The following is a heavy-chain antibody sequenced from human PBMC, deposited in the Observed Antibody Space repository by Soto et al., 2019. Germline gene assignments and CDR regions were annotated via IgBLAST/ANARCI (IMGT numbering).Heavy chain of an antibody. CDR3: AKESGQQLVQDYYYGMDV. J-gene: IGHJ6*02. D-gene: IGHD6-13*01. CDR1: GFTFDDYA. V-gene: IGHV3-9*01. Sequence: SLKISCAASGFTFDDYAMHWVRQAPGKGLEWVSGISWNSGSIGYADSVKGRFTISRDNAKNSLYLQMNSLRAEDTALYYCAKESGQQLVQDYYYGMDVWGQGTTVTVSS. CDR2: ISWNSGSI.